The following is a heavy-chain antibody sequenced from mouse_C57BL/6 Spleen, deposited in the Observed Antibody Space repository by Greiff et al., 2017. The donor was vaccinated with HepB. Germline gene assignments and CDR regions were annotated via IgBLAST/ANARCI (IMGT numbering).Heavy chain of an antibody. CDR3: ARGGYGSSFFDY. J-gene: IGHJ2*01. Sequence: QVQLQQPGAELVKPGASVKMSCKASGYTFTSYWITWVKQRPGQGLEWIGDIYPGSGSTNYNEKFKSKATLTVDTSSSTAYMQLSSLTSEDSAVYYCARGGYGSSFFDYWGQGTTLTVSS. CDR1: GYTFTSYW. CDR2: IYPGSGST. D-gene: IGHD1-1*01. V-gene: IGHV1-55*01.